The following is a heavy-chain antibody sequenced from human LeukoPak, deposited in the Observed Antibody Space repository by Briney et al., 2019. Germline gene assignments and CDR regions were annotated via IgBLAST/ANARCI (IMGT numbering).Heavy chain of an antibody. V-gene: IGHV3-21*01. D-gene: IGHD4/OR15-4a*01. CDR1: GFTFSSYS. J-gene: IGHJ4*02. Sequence: PGGSLRLSCAASGFTFSSYSMNWVRQAPGKGLEWVSSISSSSNYIYYADSVKGRFTTSRDNAKNSLYLQMNSLRAEDTAVYYCARDAEDPRLWWGQGTLVTVSS. CDR3: ARDAEDPRLW. CDR2: ISSSSNYI.